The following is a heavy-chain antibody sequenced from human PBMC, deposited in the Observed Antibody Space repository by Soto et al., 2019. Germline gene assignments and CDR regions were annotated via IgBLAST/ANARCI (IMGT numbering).Heavy chain of an antibody. CDR3: ARDRGSSGWYAGGWFDP. CDR1: GFTFSSYS. J-gene: IGHJ5*02. CDR2: ISSSSSNK. D-gene: IGHD6-19*01. V-gene: IGHV3-21*01. Sequence: VQLVESGGGLXXXGGXLXXXXAASGFTFSSYSMNWVRQAPGKGLEWVSCISSSSSNKYYADSVKGRFTISRDNAKNSLYLQMNSLRAEDTAVYYCARDRGSSGWYAGGWFDPWGQGTLVTVSS.